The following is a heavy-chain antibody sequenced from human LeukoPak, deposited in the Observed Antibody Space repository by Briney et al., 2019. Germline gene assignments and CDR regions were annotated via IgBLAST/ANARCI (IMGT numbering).Heavy chain of an antibody. J-gene: IGHJ4*02. Sequence: PSETLSLTCTVSGASISSHYWSWIRQPPGKGLEWIGYIYYRGSTNYNPSLKSRVSISVDTSKSQFSLKLSSVTAADTAVYYCARIGDYALKDWGQGTLVTVSS. CDR2: IYYRGST. CDR1: GASISSHY. D-gene: IGHD4-17*01. CDR3: ARIGDYALKD. V-gene: IGHV4-59*11.